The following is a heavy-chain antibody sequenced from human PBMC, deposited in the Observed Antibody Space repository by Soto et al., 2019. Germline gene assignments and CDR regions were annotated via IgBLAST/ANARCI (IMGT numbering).Heavy chain of an antibody. V-gene: IGHV3-74*01. D-gene: IGHD1-26*01. CDR3: ARGEGSPDGYFDY. CDR1: GFTFSSYW. Sequence: EVQLVESGGGLVQPGGSLRLSCAASGFTFSSYWMHWVRQAPGKGLVWVSRINRDGSTTNYADSVKGRFTISRDNAKNTLYLQMNSLRAEDTAVYYCARGEGSPDGYFDYWGQGTLVPVSS. CDR2: INRDGSTT. J-gene: IGHJ4*02.